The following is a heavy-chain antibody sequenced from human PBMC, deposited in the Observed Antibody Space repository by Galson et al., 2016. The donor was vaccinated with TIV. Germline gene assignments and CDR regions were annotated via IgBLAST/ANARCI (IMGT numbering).Heavy chain of an antibody. CDR3: ARDTSMVVTIDHFAYYMDV. V-gene: IGHV4-61*08. Sequence: SETLSLTCTVSGASISYGGYYWTWIRQSPGKGLEWIGYIYYSGSTSYNPSLKSRVTISRDTSKNRFSLKVSSVTAADTAVYYCARDTSMVVTIDHFAYYMDVWGKGTTVTVSS. D-gene: IGHD2-21*02. CDR1: GASISYGGYY. J-gene: IGHJ6*03. CDR2: IYYSGST.